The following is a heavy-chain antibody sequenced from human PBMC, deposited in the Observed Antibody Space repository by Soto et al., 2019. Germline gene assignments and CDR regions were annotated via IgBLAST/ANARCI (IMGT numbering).Heavy chain of an antibody. CDR1: GFTVSSNY. CDR2: IYSGGST. Sequence: GGSLRLSCAASGFTVSSNYMSWVRQAPGKGLEWVSVIYSGGSTYYAASVKGRFTISRDNSKNTLYLQMNSLRAEDTAVYYCARTYGDWYYFDYWGQGTLVTVSS. V-gene: IGHV3-66*01. J-gene: IGHJ4*02. D-gene: IGHD4-17*01. CDR3: ARTYGDWYYFDY.